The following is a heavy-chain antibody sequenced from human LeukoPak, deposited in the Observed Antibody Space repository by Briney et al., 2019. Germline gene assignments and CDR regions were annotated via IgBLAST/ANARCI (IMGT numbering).Heavy chain of an antibody. V-gene: IGHV4-59*01. CDR1: GGSISSYY. D-gene: IGHD3-3*01. Sequence: SETLSLTCTVSGGSISSYYWSWIRQPPGKGLEWIGYIYYSGSTNYNPSLKSRVTISVDTSKNQFSLKLSSVTAVDTAVYYCARGFWDRGFLEWLFDYWGQGTLVTVSS. CDR2: IYYSGST. CDR3: ARGFWDRGFLEWLFDY. J-gene: IGHJ4*02.